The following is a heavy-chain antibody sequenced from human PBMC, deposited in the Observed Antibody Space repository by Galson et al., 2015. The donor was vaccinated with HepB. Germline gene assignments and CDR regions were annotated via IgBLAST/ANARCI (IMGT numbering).Heavy chain of an antibody. V-gene: IGHV3-11*01. CDR1: GFTFSDYY. Sequence: SLRLSCAASGFTFSDYYMSWIRQAPGKGLEWVSYISSSGSTIYYADSVKGRFTISRDNSKNTLYLQMNSLRAEDTAVYYCARMYYYDSSGYYSGAVPDYWGQGTLVTVSS. CDR2: ISSSGSTI. CDR3: ARMYYYDSSGYYSGAVPDY. J-gene: IGHJ4*02. D-gene: IGHD3-22*01.